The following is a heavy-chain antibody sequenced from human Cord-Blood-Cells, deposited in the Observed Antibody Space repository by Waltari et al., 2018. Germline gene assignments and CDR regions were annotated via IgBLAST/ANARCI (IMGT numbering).Heavy chain of an antibody. D-gene: IGHD3-10*01. Sequence: QVQLQQWGAGLLKPSETLSLTCAVYGGSFSGYYWSWIRQPPGKGLEWIGEINQSGSTNTNPSLKIRVTISVDPAKNHFSLKLSSVTAADTAVYYCARSRMVRGVSDYWGQGTLVTVSS. V-gene: IGHV4-34*01. CDR1: GGSFSGYY. CDR2: INQSGST. J-gene: IGHJ4*02. CDR3: ARSRMVRGVSDY.